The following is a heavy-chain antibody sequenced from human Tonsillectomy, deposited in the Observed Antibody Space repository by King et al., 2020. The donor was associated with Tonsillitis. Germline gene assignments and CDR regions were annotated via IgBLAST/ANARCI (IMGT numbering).Heavy chain of an antibody. CDR3: GRFGSGSVAGTLVNY. V-gene: IGHV5-51*01. Sequence: QLVQSGAEVKKPGESLKISCKGSGYSFTSYWIAWVRQMPGKGLEWMGIIFPGDSDTRYSPSFQGQVTISADKSISTAYLQWSSLKASDTAKYYCGRFGSGSVAGTLVNYWGQGTLVTVSS. CDR2: IFPGDSDT. J-gene: IGHJ4*02. D-gene: IGHD6-19*01. CDR1: GYSFTSYW.